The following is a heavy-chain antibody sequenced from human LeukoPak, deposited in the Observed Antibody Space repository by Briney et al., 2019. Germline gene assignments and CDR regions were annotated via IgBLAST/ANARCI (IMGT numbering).Heavy chain of an antibody. CDR2: IKQDGSEK. CDR3: ARVRLDYGCSNYAFDI. Sequence: GGSLRLSCAASAFTFSSYWMSWVRQAPGKGLEWVANIKQDGSEKYYVDSVKGRFTISRDKAKNSLYLQMNSLRAEDTAVFYCARVRLDYGCSNYAFDIWGQGTMVTVSS. V-gene: IGHV3-7*01. J-gene: IGHJ3*02. D-gene: IGHD4-17*01. CDR1: AFTFSSYW.